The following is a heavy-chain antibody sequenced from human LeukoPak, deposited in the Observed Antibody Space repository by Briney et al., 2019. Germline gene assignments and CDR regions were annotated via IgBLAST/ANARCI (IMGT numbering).Heavy chain of an antibody. J-gene: IGHJ4*02. CDR2: ISGSGGST. CDR3: VREAAATLFDY. Sequence: GGTLRLSCAASGSTFSSYGMSWVRQAPGKGLEWVSAISGSGGSTYYADSVKGRFSISRDNTQNSLSLRMNSLRAEDTAVYYCVREAAATLFDYWGQGTLVTVSS. CDR1: GSTFSSYG. D-gene: IGHD1-26*01. V-gene: IGHV3-23*01.